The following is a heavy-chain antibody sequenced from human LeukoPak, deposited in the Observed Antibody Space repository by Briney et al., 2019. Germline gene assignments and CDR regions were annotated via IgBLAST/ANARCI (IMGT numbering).Heavy chain of an antibody. D-gene: IGHD3/OR15-3a*01. Sequence: GGSLRLSCAASGFTVTSHYMSWVRQAPGKGLYWVSVIYSGGATKYADSVKGRFTISRDNSKNTLYLQMYSLSAEDTAVYYCARGTADYYFDSWGQGTLVTVSS. J-gene: IGHJ4*02. CDR3: ARGTADYYFDS. V-gene: IGHV3-66*01. CDR1: GFTVTSHY. CDR2: IYSGGAT.